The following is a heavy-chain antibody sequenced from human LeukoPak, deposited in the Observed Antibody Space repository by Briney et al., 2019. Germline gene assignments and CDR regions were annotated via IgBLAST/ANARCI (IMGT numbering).Heavy chain of an antibody. CDR2: VDPEDGET. V-gene: IGHV1-69-2*01. J-gene: IGHJ4*02. CDR3: ATGDPIQVVPAAIDY. D-gene: IGHD2-2*02. Sequence: GASVKVSCKASGYTFTDYYMHWVQQAPGKGLEWMGRVDPEDGETIYAEKFQGRVTITADTSTDTAYMELSSLRSEDTAVYCCATGDPIQVVPAAIDYWGQGTLVTVSS. CDR1: GYTFTDYY.